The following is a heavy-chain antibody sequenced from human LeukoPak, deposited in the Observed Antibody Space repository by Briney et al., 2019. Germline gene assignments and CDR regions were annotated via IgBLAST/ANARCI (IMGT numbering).Heavy chain of an antibody. CDR1: GGSFSGYY. D-gene: IGHD3-10*01. V-gene: IGHV4-34*01. J-gene: IGHJ4*02. Sequence: PSETLSLTCAVYGGSFSGYYWSWIRQPPGKGLEWIGEINHSGSTNYNPSLKSRVTISVDTSKNQFSPKLSSVTAADTAVYYCARGFTMVRGPFRYWGQGTLVTVSS. CDR3: ARGFTMVRGPFRY. CDR2: INHSGST.